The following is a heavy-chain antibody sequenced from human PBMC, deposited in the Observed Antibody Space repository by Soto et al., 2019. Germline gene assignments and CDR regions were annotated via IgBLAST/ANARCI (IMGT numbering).Heavy chain of an antibody. V-gene: IGHV3-48*02. D-gene: IGHD3-3*01. CDR3: ARVGWSGYPYGMDV. CDR1: GFTFSSYS. CDR2: ISSSSSTI. J-gene: IGHJ6*02. Sequence: GGSLRLSCAASGFTFSSYSMNWVRQAPGKGLEWVSYISSSSSTIYYADSVKGRFTISRDNAKNSLYLQMNSLRDEDTAVYYCARVGWSGYPYGMDVWGQGTTVTVSS.